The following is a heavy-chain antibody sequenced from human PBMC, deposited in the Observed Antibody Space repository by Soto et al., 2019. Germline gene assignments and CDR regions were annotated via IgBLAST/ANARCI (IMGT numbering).Heavy chain of an antibody. J-gene: IGHJ6*02. CDR1: GYSSNSYS. D-gene: IGHD2-15*01. V-gene: IGHV5-10-1*01. Sequence: GDSLNNWCKGSGYSSNSYSISWVLHMPGKGLEWMGRIDPSDSYINYNPSFQGHVTISADKSISTAYLQWSSLKASDTAMYYCARTXGQNCDGGNCYIGRDVWGEGT. CDR3: ARTXGQNCDGGNCYIGRDV. CDR2: IDPSDSYI.